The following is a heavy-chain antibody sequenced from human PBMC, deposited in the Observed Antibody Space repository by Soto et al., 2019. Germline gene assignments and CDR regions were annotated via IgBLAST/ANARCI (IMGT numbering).Heavy chain of an antibody. D-gene: IGHD6-13*01. V-gene: IGHV3-33*01. J-gene: IGHJ4*02. CDR2: IWYDGSNK. CDR1: GFTFSSYG. Sequence: GGSLRLSCAASGFTFSSYGMHWVRQAPGKGLEWVAVIWYDGSNKYYADSVKGRFTISRDNSKNTLYLQMNSLRAEDTAVYYCARDPLIAAAGTFDYWGQGTLVTVSS. CDR3: ARDPLIAAAGTFDY.